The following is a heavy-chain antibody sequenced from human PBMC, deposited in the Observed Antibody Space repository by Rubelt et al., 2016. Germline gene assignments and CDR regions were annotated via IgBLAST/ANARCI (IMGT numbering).Heavy chain of an antibody. Sequence: QVQLVQSGAEVKKPGASVKVSCKASGYTFTSYGISWVRPAPGQGLEWMGWISASNGNTNYAQKLQGRVTMTTDTSTSTAYMELRSLRSDDTAVYYCARDRTWLVPGLDAFDIWGQGTMVTVSS. CDR2: ISASNGNT. D-gene: IGHD6-19*01. CDR3: ARDRTWLVPGLDAFDI. CDR1: GYTFTSYG. V-gene: IGHV1-18*01. J-gene: IGHJ3*02.